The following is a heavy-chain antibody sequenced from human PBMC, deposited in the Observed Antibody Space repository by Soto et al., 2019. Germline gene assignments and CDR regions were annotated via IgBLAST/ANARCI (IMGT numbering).Heavy chain of an antibody. D-gene: IGHD3-16*01. J-gene: IGHJ6*02. CDR2: INPNSGGT. CDR1: GYTFTGYY. V-gene: IGHV1-2*04. Sequence: GASVKVSCKAFGYTFTGYYMHWVRQAPGQGLEWMGWINPNSGGTNYAQKFQGWVTMTRDTSISTAYMELSRLRSDDTAVYYCARDYFSYAGTSPMDVWGQGTTVTVSS. CDR3: ARDYFSYAGTSPMDV.